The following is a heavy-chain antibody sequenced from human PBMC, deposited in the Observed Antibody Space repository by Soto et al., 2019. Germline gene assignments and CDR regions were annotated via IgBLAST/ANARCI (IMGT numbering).Heavy chain of an antibody. CDR3: ARWYNWNHLNWFDP. CDR1: GYTFTSYG. Sequence: ASVKVSCKASGYTFTSYGISWVRQAPGQGLEWMGWISAYNGNTNYAQKLQGRVTMTTDTSTSTAYMELRSLRSDDTAVYYCARWYNWNHLNWFDPWGQGTLVTVSS. CDR2: ISAYNGNT. J-gene: IGHJ5*02. D-gene: IGHD1-20*01. V-gene: IGHV1-18*01.